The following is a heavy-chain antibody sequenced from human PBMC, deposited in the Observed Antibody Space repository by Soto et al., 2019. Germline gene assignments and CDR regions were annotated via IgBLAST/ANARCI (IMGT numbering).Heavy chain of an antibody. CDR1: GGSVSSGSYY. CDR3: ARGGVATIFDP. CDR2: IYYSGST. J-gene: IGHJ5*02. D-gene: IGHD5-12*01. V-gene: IGHV4-61*01. Sequence: SETLSLTCTVSGGSVSSGSYYWSWIRQPPGKGLEWIGYIYYSGSTNYNPSLKSRVTISVDTSKNQFSLKLSSVTAADTAVYYCARGGVATIFDPWGQGTLVTV.